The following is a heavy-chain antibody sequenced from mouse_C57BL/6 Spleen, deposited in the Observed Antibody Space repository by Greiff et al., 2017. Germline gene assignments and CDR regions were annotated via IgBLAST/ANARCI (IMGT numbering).Heavy chain of an antibody. CDR2: INYDGSST. J-gene: IGHJ1*03. Sequence: DVKLVESEGGLVQPGSSMKLSCTASGFTFSDYYMAWVRQVPEKGLEWVANINYDGSSTYYLDSLKSRFIISRDNAKNILYLQMSSLKSEDTATYYCARVAVVATGYFDVWGTGTTVTVSS. D-gene: IGHD1-1*01. CDR3: ARVAVVATGYFDV. CDR1: GFTFSDYY. V-gene: IGHV5-16*01.